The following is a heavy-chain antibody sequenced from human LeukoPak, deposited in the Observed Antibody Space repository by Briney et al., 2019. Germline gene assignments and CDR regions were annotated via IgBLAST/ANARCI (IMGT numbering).Heavy chain of an antibody. V-gene: IGHV3-30-3*01. D-gene: IGHD4-11*01. CDR1: GFTFSSYA. CDR2: ISYDGSNK. J-gene: IGHJ5*02. Sequence: GGSLRLSCAASGFTFSSYAMHWVRQAPGKGLEWVAVISYDGSNKYYADSVKGRFTISRDNSKNTLYLQMNSLRAEDTAVYYCARELTTVTTSWFDPWGQGTLVTVSS. CDR3: ARELTTVTTSWFDP.